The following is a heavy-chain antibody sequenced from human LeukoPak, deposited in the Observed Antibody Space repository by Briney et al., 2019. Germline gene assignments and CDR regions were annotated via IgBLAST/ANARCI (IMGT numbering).Heavy chain of an antibody. J-gene: IGHJ4*02. CDR1: GFTISSNY. Sequence: GGSLRLSCAASGFTISSNYMSWVRQAPGKGLEWVSVIYSGGSTYYADSVKGRFTISRDSSENTLYLQMNSLRVEDTAVYYCARVGYYSSGPFSYFDYWGQGTLVTVSS. D-gene: IGHD3-10*01. CDR2: IYSGGST. V-gene: IGHV3-53*05. CDR3: ARVGYYSSGPFSYFDY.